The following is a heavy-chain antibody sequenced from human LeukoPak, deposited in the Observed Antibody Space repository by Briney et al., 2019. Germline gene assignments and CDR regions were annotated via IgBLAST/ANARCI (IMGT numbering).Heavy chain of an antibody. CDR3: ARVRFASYSSGYYDY. J-gene: IGHJ4*02. Sequence: GGSLRLSCAASGFTFSSYWMSWVRQAPGKGLEWVSVIYSGGSTYYADSVKGRFTISRDNSKNTLYLQMNSLRAEDTAVYYCARVRFASYSSGYYDYWGQGTLVTVSS. D-gene: IGHD6-19*01. CDR1: GFTFSSYW. V-gene: IGHV3-53*01. CDR2: IYSGGST.